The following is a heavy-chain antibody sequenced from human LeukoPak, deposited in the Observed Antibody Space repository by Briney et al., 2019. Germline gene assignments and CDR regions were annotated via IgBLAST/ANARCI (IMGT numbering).Heavy chain of an antibody. J-gene: IGHJ4*02. V-gene: IGHV4-34*01. Sequence: SETLSLTCAVSGEPFSGYYWTWIRQSPGKGLEWIGQINRDGRTNYKPSLQSRVTLSIDTSKNLFSLNLTLVTAADTAVYYCARLVPEKFFEWDPEGYFDYWGQGTLVTVSS. D-gene: IGHD3-3*01. CDR1: GEPFSGYY. CDR2: INRDGRT. CDR3: ARLVPEKFFEWDPEGYFDY.